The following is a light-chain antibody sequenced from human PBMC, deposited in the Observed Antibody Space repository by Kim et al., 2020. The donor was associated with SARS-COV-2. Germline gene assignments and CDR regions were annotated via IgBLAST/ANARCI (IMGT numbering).Light chain of an antibody. CDR1: QSVTGNY. V-gene: IGKV3D-20*01. J-gene: IGKJ1*01. CDR2: DAS. Sequence: CPGERATLSRGASQSVTGNYLAWYQQKPGLAPRLVIYDASSRATGVPERFSGSDSGTDFTLTISRLEPEDFAVYFCQQYDGSSWTFGQGTKVDIK. CDR3: QQYDGSSWT.